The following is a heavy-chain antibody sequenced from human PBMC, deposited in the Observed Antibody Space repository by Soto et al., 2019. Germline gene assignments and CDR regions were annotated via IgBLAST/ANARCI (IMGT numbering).Heavy chain of an antibody. CDR2: ISTDGSST. CDR1: GLTFSNYW. V-gene: IGHV3-74*01. J-gene: IGHJ4*02. Sequence: EVQLVESGGGLVLPGGSLRLSCVTSGLTFSNYWMHWVRQAPGKGLVWVSRISTDGSSTDYAESVKGRFTISRDNAKNTLYLQMNSLRAEDTAVYYCATDTFGLHYWGQGTLVTVSP. CDR3: ATDTFGLHY. D-gene: IGHD3-16*01.